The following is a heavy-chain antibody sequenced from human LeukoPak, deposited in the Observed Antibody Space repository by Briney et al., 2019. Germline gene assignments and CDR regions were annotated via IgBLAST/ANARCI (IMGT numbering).Heavy chain of an antibody. CDR2: IIPIFGTA. CDR1: GGTFSSYA. D-gene: IGHD3-22*01. CDR3: ARENYYDGSGSPSASAPVDH. Sequence: ASVKVSCKASGGTFSSYAISWVRQAPGQGLEWMGGIIPIFGTANYAQKFQGRVTITADESTSTAYMELSSLRSDDTAVYYCARENYYDGSGSPSASAPVDHWGQGTLVTVSS. V-gene: IGHV1-69*01. J-gene: IGHJ4*02.